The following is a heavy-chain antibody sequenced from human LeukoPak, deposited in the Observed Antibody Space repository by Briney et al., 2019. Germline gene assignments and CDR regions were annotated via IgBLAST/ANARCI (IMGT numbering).Heavy chain of an antibody. J-gene: IGHJ4*02. CDR1: GGSISSGDYY. D-gene: IGHD2-21*01. Sequence: SQTLSLTCTVSGGSISSGDYYWSWIRQPPGKGLEWIGYIYYSGSTYYNPSLKSRVTISVDTSKNQFSLKLSSVTAADTAVYYCARVPGGWVGDNYFDYWGQGTLVTVSS. CDR2: IYYSGST. CDR3: ARVPGGWVGDNYFDY. V-gene: IGHV4-30-4*01.